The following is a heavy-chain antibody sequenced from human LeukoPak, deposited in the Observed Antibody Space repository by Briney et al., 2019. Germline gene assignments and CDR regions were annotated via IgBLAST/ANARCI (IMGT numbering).Heavy chain of an antibody. J-gene: IGHJ4*02. CDR2: ISSSSSYI. CDR1: GFTFSSYS. CDR3: ARDKLGDTAIEGYFDY. V-gene: IGHV3-21*01. D-gene: IGHD5-18*01. Sequence: PGGSLRLSCAASGFTFSSYSMNWVRQAPGKRLEWVSSISSSSSYIYYADSVKGRFTISRGNAKNSLYLQMNSLRAEDTAVYYCARDKLGDTAIEGYFDYWGQGTLVTVSS.